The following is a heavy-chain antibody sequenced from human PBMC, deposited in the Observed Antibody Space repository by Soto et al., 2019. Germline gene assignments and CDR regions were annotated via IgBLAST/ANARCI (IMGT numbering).Heavy chain of an antibody. CDR2: INSDGSSI. D-gene: IGHD3-3*01. V-gene: IGHV3-74*01. Sequence: EVQLVESGGDLVQPGGFLRLSCATSGFTFSRYWMHWVRQVPGKGLVWVSRINSDGSSISYSDSVKGRFTISRDNAKNTLYLQMDSLRVEDPGVYYWARLPVDTITSLDYWGQGTLVTVSS. CDR1: GFTFSRYW. J-gene: IGHJ4*02. CDR3: ARLPVDTITSLDY.